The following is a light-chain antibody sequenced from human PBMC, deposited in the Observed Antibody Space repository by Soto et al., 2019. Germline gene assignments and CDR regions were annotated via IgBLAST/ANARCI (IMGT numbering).Light chain of an antibody. Sequence: ETVLTQSPGTLSFSPGEEATLSCRASQSVNSNYLAWYQQKPGQAPRLLIYGASSRATGIPDRFSGSGSGTDFTLTISRLEPEDFAVYYCQQYGSSPTFGQGTKVDIK. CDR1: QSVNSNY. V-gene: IGKV3-20*01. CDR3: QQYGSSPT. J-gene: IGKJ1*01. CDR2: GAS.